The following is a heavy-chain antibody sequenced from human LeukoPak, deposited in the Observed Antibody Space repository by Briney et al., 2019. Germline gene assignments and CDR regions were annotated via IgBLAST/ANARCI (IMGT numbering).Heavy chain of an antibody. D-gene: IGHD6-19*01. Sequence: PSETLSHTCTVSGGSISSSSYYWGWIRQPPGKGLEWIGSIYYSGSTYYNPSLKSRVTISVDTSKNRFSLKLSSVTAADTAVYYCARRIAVAASTWFDPWGQGALVTVSS. J-gene: IGHJ5*02. V-gene: IGHV4-39*01. CDR2: IYYSGST. CDR1: GGSISSSSYY. CDR3: ARRIAVAASTWFDP.